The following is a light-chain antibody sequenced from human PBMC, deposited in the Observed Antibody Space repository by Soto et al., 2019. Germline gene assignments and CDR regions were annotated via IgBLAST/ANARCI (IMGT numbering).Light chain of an antibody. V-gene: IGKV3-20*01. Sequence: EIVLTQSPGTLSLSPGERATLSCRASQSVSSSYLAWYQQKPGQAPRLLIYGASSRATGIPDRFSGSGSGKYFTLTISRLEPEDFAVYYYQQYGSSPTFGGGTKVEIK. CDR3: QQYGSSPT. J-gene: IGKJ4*01. CDR1: QSVSSSY. CDR2: GAS.